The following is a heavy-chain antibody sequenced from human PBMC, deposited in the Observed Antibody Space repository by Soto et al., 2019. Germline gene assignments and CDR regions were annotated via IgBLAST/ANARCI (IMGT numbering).Heavy chain of an antibody. CDR3: AGEGSYGWSGESLDV. V-gene: IGHV4-34*01. J-gene: IGHJ6*02. CDR2: LDQSGGT. Sequence: QVQLQQWGAGLLKASETLSLTCAVVGDSLRGQSWNWIRQSPGKGLEWIGELDQSGGTNYNPSLKSRAIISDVTSKNQFLLTFTSVTAAEPAVYYCAGEGSYGWSGESLDVWGQGTTVTVSS. D-gene: IGHD6-19*01. CDR1: GDSLRGQS.